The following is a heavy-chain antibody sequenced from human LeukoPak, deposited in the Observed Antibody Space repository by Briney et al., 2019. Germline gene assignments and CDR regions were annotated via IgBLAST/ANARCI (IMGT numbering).Heavy chain of an antibody. Sequence: GGALTLSCVASGFTFSTFWMAWGRQAPGQGLGWVANRKQDGRGKHYLDSVKGRFTISRHSAENSLFLQINTLRAEDTARCYCERAVDGNLDYWGQGTLVTVSS. CDR2: RKQDGRGK. CDR1: GFTFSTFW. V-gene: IGHV3-7*04. D-gene: IGHD1-14*01. J-gene: IGHJ4*02. CDR3: ERAVDGNLDY.